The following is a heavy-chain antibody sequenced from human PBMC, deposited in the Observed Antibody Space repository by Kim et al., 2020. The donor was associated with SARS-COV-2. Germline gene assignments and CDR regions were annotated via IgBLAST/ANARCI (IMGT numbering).Heavy chain of an antibody. J-gene: IGHJ4*02. Sequence: SETLSLTCTVSGGSISSGGYYWSWIRQHPGKGLEWIGYIYYSGSTYYNPSLKSRVTISVDTSKNQFSLRLSAVTAADTAVYYCVRDRSGALRGYDSGDYWGQGTLVTVSA. D-gene: IGHD5-12*01. CDR3: VRDRSGALRGYDSGDY. CDR2: IYYSGST. V-gene: IGHV4-31*03. CDR1: GGSISSGGYY.